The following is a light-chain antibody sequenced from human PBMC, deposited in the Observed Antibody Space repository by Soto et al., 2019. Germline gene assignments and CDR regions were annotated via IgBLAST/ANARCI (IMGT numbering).Light chain of an antibody. V-gene: IGLV2-14*01. J-gene: IGLJ1*01. CDR2: EVT. CDR3: GSYTSSSTLYV. Sequence: QCALAQPASVSGSPGQSITISCTGTSSDVGGYNYVSWYQQHPGKAPKLMIYEVTNRPSGVSDRFSGSKSGNTASLTISGLQVEDEADYYCGSYTSSSTLYVFGAGTKVTVL. CDR1: SSDVGGYNY.